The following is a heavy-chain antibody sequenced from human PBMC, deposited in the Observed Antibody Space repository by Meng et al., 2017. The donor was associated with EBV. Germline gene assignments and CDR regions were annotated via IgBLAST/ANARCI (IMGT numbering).Heavy chain of an antibody. Sequence: QGQLVQSGAEVKKPGASVKVSCKASGYTFTGYYMHWVRQAPGQGLEWMGRINPNSGGTNYAQKFQGRVTMTRDTSISTAYMELSRLRSDDTAIYYCASAEHYGDYVFEYWGQGTLVTVSS. CDR3: ASAEHYGDYVFEY. D-gene: IGHD4-17*01. CDR1: GYTFTGYY. J-gene: IGHJ4*02. CDR2: INPNSGGT. V-gene: IGHV1-2*06.